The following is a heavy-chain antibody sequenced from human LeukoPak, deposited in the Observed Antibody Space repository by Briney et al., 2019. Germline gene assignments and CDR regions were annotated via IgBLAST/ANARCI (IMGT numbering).Heavy chain of an antibody. CDR3: ARVDCSSTSCVFFGY. V-gene: IGHV4-59*02. CDR2: IYYSGST. D-gene: IGHD2-2*01. J-gene: IGHJ4*02. Sequence: PSETLSLTCTVSGGSVSSYYWSWIRQPPGKGLEWIGYIYYSGSTNYNPSLKSRVTISVDTSKNQFSLKMSSVTAADTAVYNCARVDCSSTSCVFFGYWGQGTLVTVSS. CDR1: GGSVSSYY.